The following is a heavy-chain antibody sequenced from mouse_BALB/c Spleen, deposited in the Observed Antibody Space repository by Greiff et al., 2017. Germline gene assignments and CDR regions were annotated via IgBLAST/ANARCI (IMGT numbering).Heavy chain of an antibody. J-gene: IGHJ3*01. V-gene: IGHV1-9*01. CDR3: ARALYYGYDEAWFAY. CDR1: GYTFSSYW. Sequence: VQVVESGAELMKPGASVKISCKATGYTFSSYWIEWVKQRPGHGLEWIGEILPGSGSTNYNEKFKGKATFTADTSSNTAYMQLSSLTSEDSAVYYCARALYYGYDEAWFAYWGQGTLVTVSA. CDR2: ILPGSGST. D-gene: IGHD2-2*01.